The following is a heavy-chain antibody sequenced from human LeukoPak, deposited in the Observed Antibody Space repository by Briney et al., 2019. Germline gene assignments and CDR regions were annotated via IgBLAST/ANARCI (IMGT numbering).Heavy chain of an antibody. CDR2: IYHSGNT. CDR3: ARAGGYYGSGSFLDY. V-gene: IGHV4-38-2*02. D-gene: IGHD3-10*01. Sequence: ASETLSLTCTVSRYDINSVYYWGWIRQPPGKGLEWIGSIYHSGNTYYNASLKSRVTISMDTSRNKFSLNLNSVTAADTAVYYCARAGGYYGSGSFLDYWGQGLLVTVSS. J-gene: IGHJ4*02. CDR1: RYDINSVYY.